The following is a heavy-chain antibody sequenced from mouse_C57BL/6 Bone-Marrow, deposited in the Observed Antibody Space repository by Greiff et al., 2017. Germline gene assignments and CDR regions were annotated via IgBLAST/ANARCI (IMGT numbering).Heavy chain of an antibody. CDR2: IHPSDSDT. CDR1: GYTFTSYW. V-gene: IGHV1-74*01. D-gene: IGHD2-1*01. Sequence: QVQLQQPGAELVKPGASVKVSCKASGYTFTSYWMHWVKQRPGQGLEWIGSIHPSDSDTNYNQKFKGKATFAVDKSSSTAYMQLSSLTSEDAAVYYWAVTGKDYWGQGTTPTVSS. J-gene: IGHJ2*01. CDR3: AVTGKDY.